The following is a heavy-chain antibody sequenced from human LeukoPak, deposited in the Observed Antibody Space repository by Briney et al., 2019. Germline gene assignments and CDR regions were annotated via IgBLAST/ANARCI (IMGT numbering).Heavy chain of an antibody. D-gene: IGHD3-16*02. Sequence: PGGSLRLSCAASGFTFSDYYMSWIRQAPGKGLEWVSYISSSGSTIYYADSVKGRFTISRDNAKNSLYLQMNSLRAEDTAVYYCAREGEYDYVWGSYRRYYYYMDVWGKGTTVTISS. CDR3: AREGEYDYVWGSYRRYYYYMDV. J-gene: IGHJ6*03. CDR1: GFTFSDYY. CDR2: ISSSGSTI. V-gene: IGHV3-11*01.